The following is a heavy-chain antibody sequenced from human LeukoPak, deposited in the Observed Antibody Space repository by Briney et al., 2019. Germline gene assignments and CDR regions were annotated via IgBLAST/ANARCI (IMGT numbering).Heavy chain of an antibody. D-gene: IGHD5-18*01. J-gene: IGHJ4*02. CDR2: INHSGST. CDR1: GGSFSGYY. Sequence: SETLSLTCAVYGGSFSGYYWSWIRQPPGKGLEWIGEINHSGSTNYNPSLKSRVTISVDTSKNQFSLKLSSVTAADTAVYYCARADTAMDLYYFDYWGQGTLVTVSS. CDR3: ARADTAMDLYYFDY. V-gene: IGHV4-34*01.